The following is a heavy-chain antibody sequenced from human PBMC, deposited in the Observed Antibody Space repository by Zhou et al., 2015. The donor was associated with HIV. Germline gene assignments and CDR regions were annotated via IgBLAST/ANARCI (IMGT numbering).Heavy chain of an antibody. CDR2: ISYDGSQK. J-gene: IGHJ4*02. CDR3: ARSNSSSWHYFGY. Sequence: QVQLAESGGGVVEPGRSLRLSCAASGFTFSDYSMHWVRQAPGKGLEWVAVISYDGSQKHYADSVKGRFTISRDNSRDTLYLQMNSLRTEDTAAYYCARSNSSSWHYFGYWGQGALVTVSS. D-gene: IGHD6-13*01. V-gene: IGHV3-30-3*01. CDR1: GFTFSDYS.